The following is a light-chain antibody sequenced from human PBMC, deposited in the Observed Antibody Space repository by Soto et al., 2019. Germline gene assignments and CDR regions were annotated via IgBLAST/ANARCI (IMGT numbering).Light chain of an antibody. CDR3: SSYTSSSTRV. V-gene: IGLV2-14*01. Sequence: QSALTQPASVSGSPGQSITISCTGTSSDVGGYNYVSWYQQHPGKAPKRMIYEVSNRPSGVSNRFSGPKSGNTASLTISGLQAEDEADYYCSSYTSSSTRVFGGGTKRTVL. CDR1: SSDVGGYNY. CDR2: EVS. J-gene: IGLJ3*02.